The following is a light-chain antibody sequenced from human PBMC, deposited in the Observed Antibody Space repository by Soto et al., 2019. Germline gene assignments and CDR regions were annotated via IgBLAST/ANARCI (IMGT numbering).Light chain of an antibody. J-gene: IGLJ1*01. Sequence: QSVLTQPAFVSGSPGQSITISCTGTSSDVGGYNYVSWYQQYPGRVPKLLIYMVSNRPSGVSNRFSGSKSGNTASLTISGLQAEDEADHFCTSPTPGSLYVFGTGTKVTV. V-gene: IGLV2-14*01. CDR3: TSPTPGSLYV. CDR2: MVS. CDR1: SSDVGGYNY.